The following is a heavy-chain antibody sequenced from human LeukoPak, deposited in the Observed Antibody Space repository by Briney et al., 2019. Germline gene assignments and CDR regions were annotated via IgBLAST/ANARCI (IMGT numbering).Heavy chain of an antibody. CDR1: GYTFTRYY. Sequence: GASVKVSCKASGYTFTRYYIHWVRQAPGQGLEWMGIINPSGGSPRYAQRFQGRVTMTRDTSTSTVYMELSSLRSEDTAVYYCARDPYCRSTSCYGVDLDYWGQGTLVTVSS. CDR3: ARDPYCRSTSCYGVDLDY. CDR2: INPSGGSP. D-gene: IGHD2-2*01. V-gene: IGHV1-46*01. J-gene: IGHJ4*02.